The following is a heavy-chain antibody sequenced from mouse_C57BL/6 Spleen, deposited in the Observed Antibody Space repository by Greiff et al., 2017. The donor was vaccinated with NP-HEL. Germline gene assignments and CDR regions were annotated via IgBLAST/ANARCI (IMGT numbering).Heavy chain of an antibody. CDR2: IYPGDGDT. CDR1: GYAFSSSW. V-gene: IGHV1-82*01. CDR3: ARSPFYYGSILYAMDY. D-gene: IGHD1-1*01. Sequence: VQLQQSGPELVKPGASVKISCKASGYAFSSSWMNWVKQRPGKGLEWIGRIYPGDGDTNYNGKFKGKATLTADKSSSTAYMQLSSLTSEDSAVHFCARSPFYYGSILYAMDYWGQGTSVTVSS. J-gene: IGHJ4*01.